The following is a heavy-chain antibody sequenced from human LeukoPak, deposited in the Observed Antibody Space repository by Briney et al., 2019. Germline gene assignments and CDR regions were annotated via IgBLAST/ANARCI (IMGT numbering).Heavy chain of an antibody. Sequence: SXMXWVRQAPGXDLEWVASINPDGSEVSYVGSVKGRFTISRNNAKNSLYLQMSILRAEKTGVYYCARDKGYTSFDYWGQGALVTVSS. CDR2: INPDGSEV. CDR3: ARDKGYTSFDY. V-gene: IGHV3-7*01. J-gene: IGHJ4*02. D-gene: IGHD5-18*01. CDR1: SX.